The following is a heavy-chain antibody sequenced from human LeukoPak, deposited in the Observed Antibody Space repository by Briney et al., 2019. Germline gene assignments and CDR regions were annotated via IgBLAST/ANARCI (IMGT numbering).Heavy chain of an antibody. Sequence: GGSLRLSCAASGFTFSRYAMSWVRQAPGEGLEWVSGISGSGGTTYYADSVKGRFTISRDNSKNTLYLQMNSLRAEDTAVYYCAKCQLPTGGYHSYYMDVWGKGTTVTVSS. CDR2: ISGSGGTT. J-gene: IGHJ6*03. CDR1: GFTFSRYA. V-gene: IGHV3-23*01. CDR3: AKCQLPTGGYHSYYMDV. D-gene: IGHD2-2*01.